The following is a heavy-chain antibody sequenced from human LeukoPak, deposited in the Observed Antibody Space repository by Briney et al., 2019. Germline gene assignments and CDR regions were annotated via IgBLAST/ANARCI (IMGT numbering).Heavy chain of an antibody. CDR3: AKNLQLAGHSYYYYGMDV. CDR1: VFTFISYA. V-gene: IGHV3-23*01. J-gene: IGHJ6*02. Sequence: GGSLRLSCAGSVFTFISYAMSWVRQAPGKGLEWVSGVSGGGVSTYYADSVKGRFTISRDNSKNTLYLQMNSLRAEDTALYYCAKNLQLAGHSYYYYGMDVWGQGTTVTVSS. D-gene: IGHD1-1*01. CDR2: VSGGGVST.